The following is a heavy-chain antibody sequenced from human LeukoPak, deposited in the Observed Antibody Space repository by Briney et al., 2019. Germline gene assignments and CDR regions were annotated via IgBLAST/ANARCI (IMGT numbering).Heavy chain of an antibody. CDR2: IYHSGST. J-gene: IGHJ4*02. D-gene: IGHD3-22*01. CDR1: GGSVSSGGYS. V-gene: IGHV4-30-2*01. CDR3: ARRAYDSSGYKPYYFDY. Sequence: SETLSLTCTVSGGSVSSGGYSWSWIRQPPGKGLEWIGYIYHSGSTYYNPSLKSRVTISVDGSKNQFSLKLSSVTAADTAVYYCARRAYDSSGYKPYYFDYWGQGTLVTVSS.